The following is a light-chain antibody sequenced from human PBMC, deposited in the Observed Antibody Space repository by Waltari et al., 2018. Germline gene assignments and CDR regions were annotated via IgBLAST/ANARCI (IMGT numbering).Light chain of an antibody. Sequence: QSVLTQTPSVSAAPGQTVTISCYGSSPNIGNLYVSWHQQLPGSAPKLLIYDNDKRPSGIPDRFSGSKSGTSATLDITGLQTGDEAHYYCATWDNSLNNVVFGGGTKLTVL. CDR2: DND. CDR3: ATWDNSLNNVV. J-gene: IGLJ2*01. V-gene: IGLV1-51*01. CDR1: SPNIGNLY.